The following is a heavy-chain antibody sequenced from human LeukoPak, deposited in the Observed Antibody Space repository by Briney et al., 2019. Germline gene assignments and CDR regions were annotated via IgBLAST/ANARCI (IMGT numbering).Heavy chain of an antibody. Sequence: PGGSLRLSCAASGLTVSSNCMSWVRQAPGKGLEWVSTISGSGGSTYYADSVKGRFTISRDNSKNTLYLQMNSLRAEDTAVYYCAKDTPTAGRYDAFDIWGQGTMVTVSS. CDR1: GLTVSSNC. CDR3: AKDTPTAGRYDAFDI. V-gene: IGHV3-23*01. CDR2: ISGSGGST. J-gene: IGHJ3*02. D-gene: IGHD2-8*02.